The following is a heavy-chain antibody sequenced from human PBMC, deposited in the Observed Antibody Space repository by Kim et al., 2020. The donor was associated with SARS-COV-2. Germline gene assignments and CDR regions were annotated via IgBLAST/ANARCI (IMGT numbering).Heavy chain of an antibody. CDR3: ARHPYGGEWGWYLYYYGMDV. CDR1: GGSISSSSYY. V-gene: IGHV4-39*01. D-gene: IGHD6-19*01. Sequence: SETLSLTCTVSGGSISSSSYYWGWIRQPPGKGLEWIGSIYYSGSTYYNPSLKSRVTISVDTSKNQFSLKLSSVTAADTAVYYCARHPYGGEWGWYLYYYGMDVWGQGTTVTVSS. CDR2: IYYSGST. J-gene: IGHJ6*02.